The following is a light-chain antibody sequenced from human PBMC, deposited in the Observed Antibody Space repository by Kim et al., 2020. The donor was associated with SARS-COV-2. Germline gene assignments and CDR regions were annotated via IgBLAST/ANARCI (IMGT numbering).Light chain of an antibody. Sequence: SVGDRVTITCRASQSISSYLNWYQQKPRKAPKLLIYVASSLQSGVPSRFSGSGSGTDFTLTISSLQPEDSATYYCQQSYSTPQMYTFGQGTKLEI. J-gene: IGKJ2*01. CDR3: QQSYSTPQMYT. CDR1: QSISSY. CDR2: VAS. V-gene: IGKV1-39*01.